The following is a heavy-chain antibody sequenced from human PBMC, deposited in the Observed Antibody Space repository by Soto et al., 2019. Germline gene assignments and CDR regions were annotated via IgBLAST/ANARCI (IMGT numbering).Heavy chain of an antibody. D-gene: IGHD6-6*01. Sequence: SETLSLTCAVYGGSFSDYSWSWIRQPPVKGLEWMGEINHSGSTNYNPSLKSRVTISVETSRNQFSLKLSSVTAADTAVYYCARGRRINSSSYRERNWFDPWGQGTLVTVSS. V-gene: IGHV4-34*01. CDR2: INHSGST. CDR1: GGSFSDYS. J-gene: IGHJ5*02. CDR3: ARGRRINSSSYRERNWFDP.